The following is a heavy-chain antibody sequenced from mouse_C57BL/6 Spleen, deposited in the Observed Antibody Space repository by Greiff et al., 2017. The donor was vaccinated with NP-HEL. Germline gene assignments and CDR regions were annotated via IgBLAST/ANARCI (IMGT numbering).Heavy chain of an antibody. D-gene: IGHD2-1*01. J-gene: IGHJ4*01. Sequence: QVQLQQSGAELARPGASVKLSCKASGYTFTSYGISWVKQRTGQGLEWIGEIYPRSGNTYYNEKFKGKATLTADKSSSTAYMELRSRTSEDSAVYFCASVSLLPYYYAMDYWGQGTSVTVSS. V-gene: IGHV1-81*01. CDR3: ASVSLLPYYYAMDY. CDR2: IYPRSGNT. CDR1: GYTFTSYG.